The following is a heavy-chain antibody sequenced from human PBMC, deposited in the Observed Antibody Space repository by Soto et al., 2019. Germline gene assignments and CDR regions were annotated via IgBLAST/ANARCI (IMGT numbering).Heavy chain of an antibody. V-gene: IGHV1-3*01. Sequence: ASVKVSCKASGYTCTRYTMNWVRQAPGQRLEWMGWINPDNGNTKSSHKFQDRVIITRDTSASTAYMDLSSLRSEDTAVYYCARGIATGQLDPWGQGTLVNVSS. CDR2: INPDNGNT. J-gene: IGHJ5*02. D-gene: IGHD2-15*01. CDR3: ARGIATGQLDP. CDR1: GYTCTRYT.